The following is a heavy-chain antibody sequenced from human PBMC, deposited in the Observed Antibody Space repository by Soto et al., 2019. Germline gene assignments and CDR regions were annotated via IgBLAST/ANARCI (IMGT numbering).Heavy chain of an antibody. CDR3: ASRVGSSWRYLVN. CDR1: GYSFNGYW. Sequence: GESLKISCRGSGYSFNGYWIAWVRQMPGKGLEWMGIIFPSGSDTRYSPSFRGQVTISADRSINTAYLQWNSLKASDSAIYYSASRVGSSWRYLVNWAQGTLVTVSS. V-gene: IGHV5-51*01. J-gene: IGHJ1*01. D-gene: IGHD2-2*01. CDR2: IFPSGSDT.